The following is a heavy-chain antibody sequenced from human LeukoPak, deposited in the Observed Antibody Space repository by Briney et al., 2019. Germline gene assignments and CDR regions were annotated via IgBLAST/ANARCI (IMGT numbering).Heavy chain of an antibody. CDR3: ARVWSGNYYNEFEH. J-gene: IGHJ4*02. D-gene: IGHD3-10*01. Sequence: GESLKISCKGSGNSFTSYWIGWVRQMPGKGLEWMGMIYPGDSETRYSPSFQGQVTISADKSISTAYLQWSSLKAADTAMYYCARVWSGNYYNEFEHWGQGTLVTVSS. V-gene: IGHV5-51*01. CDR2: IYPGDSET. CDR1: GNSFTSYW.